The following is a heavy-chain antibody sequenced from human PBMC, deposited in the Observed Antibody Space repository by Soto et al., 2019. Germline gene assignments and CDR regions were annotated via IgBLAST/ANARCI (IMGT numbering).Heavy chain of an antibody. CDR3: ARTGQDSSPFDY. J-gene: IGHJ4*02. V-gene: IGHV2-70*01. Sequence: SGPTLVNPTQTLTLTCTFSGFSLSTSGMCVSWIRQPPGKALEWLAHIDWDDDKYYSTSLKTRLTISKDTSKDQVVLTMTNMDPVDTATYYCARTGQDSSPFDYWGQGTLVTVSS. CDR1: GFSLSTSGMC. CDR2: IDWDDDK. D-gene: IGHD5-18*01.